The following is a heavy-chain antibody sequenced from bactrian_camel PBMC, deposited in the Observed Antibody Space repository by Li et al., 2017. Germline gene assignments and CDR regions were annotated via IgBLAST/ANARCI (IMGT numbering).Heavy chain of an antibody. D-gene: IGHD4*01. V-gene: IGHV3S1*01. CDR1: ESTSSGNC. CDR3: AVDSDRVTAVSPGVCDAFSDYDAIGG. Sequence: HVQLVESGGGSVQAGGSLTLSCSASESTSSGNCMAWFRQGPRKDREEVASIYTGSGLTHSADSVKGRFTISQDNAKDTLYLQMDNLKPEDTAVYYCAVDSDRVTAVSPGVCDAFSDYDAIGGWSQGTQVTVS. CDR2: IYTGSGLT. J-gene: IGHJ4*01.